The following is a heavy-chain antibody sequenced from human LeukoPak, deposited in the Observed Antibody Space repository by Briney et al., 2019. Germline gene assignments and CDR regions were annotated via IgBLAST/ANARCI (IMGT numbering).Heavy chain of an antibody. Sequence: GGSLRLSCAASGFTFSSYAMSWVRQAPGKGLEWVSAISGSGGSTYYADSVKGRFTISRDNSKNALYLQMNSLRAEDTAVYCCATNQPQTYYFDYWGQGTLVTVSS. CDR3: ATNQPQTYYFDY. D-gene: IGHD2-2*01. CDR1: GFTFSSYA. J-gene: IGHJ4*02. CDR2: ISGSGGST. V-gene: IGHV3-23*01.